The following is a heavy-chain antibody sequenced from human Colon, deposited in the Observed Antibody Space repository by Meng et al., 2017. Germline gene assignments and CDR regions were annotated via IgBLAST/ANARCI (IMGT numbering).Heavy chain of an antibody. J-gene: IGHJ5*02. CDR1: GGSISSSSYY. CDR3: ARHQQWLDGWFDP. V-gene: IGHV4-39*07. Sequence: GSLRLSCTVSGGSISSSSYYWGWIRQPPGKGLEWIGSIYYSGSTYYNPSLKSRLTISVDTSNNQFSLKLSSVTAADAAVYCCARHQQWLDGWFDPWGQGTLVTVAS. CDR2: IYYSGST. D-gene: IGHD6-19*01.